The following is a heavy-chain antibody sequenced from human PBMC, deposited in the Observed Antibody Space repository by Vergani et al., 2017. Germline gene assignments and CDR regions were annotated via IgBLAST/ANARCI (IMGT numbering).Heavy chain of an antibody. J-gene: IGHJ4*02. D-gene: IGHD1-1*01. CDR2: IYYSGNT. CDR3: ARDTTGALDY. Sequence: QLQLQESGPGLVKPSETLSLTCTVSGGSISSSNYYWGWIRQPPGKGLEWIGNIYYSGNTYYNPSLESRVTISVDTSKNQFSLKLSSVTAADTAVYYCARDTTGALDYWGQGTLVTVSS. CDR1: GGSISSSNYY. V-gene: IGHV4-39*07.